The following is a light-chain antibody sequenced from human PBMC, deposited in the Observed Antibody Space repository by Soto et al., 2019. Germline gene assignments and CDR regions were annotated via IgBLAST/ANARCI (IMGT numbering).Light chain of an antibody. CDR3: QSYDNSLSQVV. CDR1: SSNIGSFYD. V-gene: IGLV1-40*01. CDR2: GDN. Sequence: QSVLTQPPSVSGAPGQRVTIPCTGSSSNIGSFYDVHWYQQLPGTVPKLLIYGDNNRPSGVPDRFSGSKSGTSASLAITGLQPEDEADYYYQSYDNSLSQVVFGGGTKLTVL. J-gene: IGLJ2*01.